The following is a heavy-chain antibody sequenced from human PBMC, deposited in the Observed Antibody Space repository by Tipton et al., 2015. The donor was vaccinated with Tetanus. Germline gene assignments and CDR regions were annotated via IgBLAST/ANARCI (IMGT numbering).Heavy chain of an antibody. CDR3: ARDRHSYESSGYYLFDN. V-gene: IGHV3-21*06. D-gene: IGHD3-22*01. CDR2: VSSTSSYI. CDR1: GFTFSDYG. J-gene: IGHJ4*02. Sequence: GSLRLSCAASGFTFSDYGMSWVRQAPGKGLEWVASVSSTSSYIYYADSLKGRFTISRDNAKNSLYLQMNNLRAEDTAVYFCARDRHSYESSGYYLFDNWGQGTLVTVSA.